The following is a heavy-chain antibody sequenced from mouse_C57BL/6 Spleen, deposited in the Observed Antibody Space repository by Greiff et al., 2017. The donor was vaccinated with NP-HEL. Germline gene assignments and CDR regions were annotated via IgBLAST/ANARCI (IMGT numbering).Heavy chain of an antibody. CDR2: ISDGGSYT. CDR1: GFTFSSYA. J-gene: IGHJ2*01. CDR3: AIYYDYDGYFDY. Sequence: EVHLVESGGGLVKPGGSLKLSCAASGFTFSSYAMSWVRQTPEKRLEWVATISDGGSYTYYPDNVKGRFTISRDNAKNNLYLQMSHLKSEDTAMYYCAIYYDYDGYFDYWGQGTTLTVSS. D-gene: IGHD2-4*01. V-gene: IGHV5-4*01.